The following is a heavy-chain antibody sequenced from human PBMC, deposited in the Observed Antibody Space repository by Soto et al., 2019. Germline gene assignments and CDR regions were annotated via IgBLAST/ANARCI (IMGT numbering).Heavy chain of an antibody. V-gene: IGHV4-31*03. CDR3: ARIVNCSSTSCPTYYYYMDV. J-gene: IGHJ6*03. CDR2: IYYSGST. Sequence: SETLSLTCTVSGGSISSGGYYWSWIRQHPGKGLEWIGYIYYSGSTYYNPSLKSRVTISVDTSKNQFSLKLSSVTAADTAVYYCARIVNCSSTSCPTYYYYMDVWGKGTTVTVSS. D-gene: IGHD2-2*01. CDR1: GGSISSGGYY.